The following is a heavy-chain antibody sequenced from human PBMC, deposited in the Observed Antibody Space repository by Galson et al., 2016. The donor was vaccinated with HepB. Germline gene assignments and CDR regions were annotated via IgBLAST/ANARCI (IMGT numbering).Heavy chain of an antibody. CDR3: ARGGTPSGLDI. CDR2: INRDGSGT. CDR1: ESTFGNHW. J-gene: IGHJ3*02. D-gene: IGHD3-16*01. Sequence: SLRLSCADSESTFGNHWVYWVRHALGKGLVWVSKINRDGSGTAYADSVKGRFTISRDNAKNTLYLQMNSLRDEDTALYYCARGGTPSGLDIWGQGTMVTVSS. V-gene: IGHV3-74*03.